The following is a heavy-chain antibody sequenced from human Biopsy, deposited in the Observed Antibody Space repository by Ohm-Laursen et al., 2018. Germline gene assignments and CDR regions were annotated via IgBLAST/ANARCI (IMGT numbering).Heavy chain of an antibody. CDR2: NIPILGTG. CDR3: ATKLTGYFHH. CDR1: EGTFSNYG. Sequence: RISCKVPEGTFSNYGVNWVRQAPGQGLEWLGGNIPILGTGNYAHQFQDRVTVAADTSTSTATMELRSLRSDDTAVYYCATKLTGYFHHWGQGTLVIVSS. V-gene: IGHV1-69*06. J-gene: IGHJ1*01. D-gene: IGHD3-9*01.